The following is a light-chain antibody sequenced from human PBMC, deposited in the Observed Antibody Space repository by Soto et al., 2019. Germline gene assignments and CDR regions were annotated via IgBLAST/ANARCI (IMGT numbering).Light chain of an antibody. CDR1: QSISTW. CDR2: KAS. V-gene: IGKV1-5*03. J-gene: IGKJ2*01. Sequence: DIQMTQSPPSLSASVGDTVTITCRASQSISTWLAWYQQKPGKAPNLLIYKASSLESGVPSRFSGSGSGTEFTLTISSLQPDDSATYYCQQYNTYPYTFGQGTKLEIK. CDR3: QQYNTYPYT.